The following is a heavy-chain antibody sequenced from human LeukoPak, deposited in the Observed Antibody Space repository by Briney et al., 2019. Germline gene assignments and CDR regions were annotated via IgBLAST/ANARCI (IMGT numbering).Heavy chain of an antibody. CDR1: GYTFPSHG. V-gene: IGHV1-18*01. J-gene: IGHJ3*02. CDR3: ATDHGSSWYGAFDI. CDR2: ISGYNGNT. D-gene: IGHD6-13*01. Sequence: ASVKVSCKASGYTFPSHGFSWVRQAPGQGLQWMGWISGYNGNTNYAQNLQGRVTMTTDTSTSTAYMELRSLRSDDTAVYYCATDHGSSWYGAFDIWGQGTMVTVSS.